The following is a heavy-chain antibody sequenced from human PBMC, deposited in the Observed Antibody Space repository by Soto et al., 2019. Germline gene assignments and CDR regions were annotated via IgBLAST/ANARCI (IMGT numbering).Heavy chain of an antibody. J-gene: IGHJ4*02. D-gene: IGHD2-2*01. CDR3: ARDHCTSSVCYPSSLDH. Sequence: EVQLVESGGGLVQPGGSLRLSCAVSGFTFSNYWMHWYRQAPGQGLVWVSRIHSDGSTTTYADSVKGRFTMSRDNAKNMMYLPMHSLRANETAVYYCARDHCTSSVCYPSSLDHWGQGSLVTVSS. CDR2: IHSDGSTT. V-gene: IGHV3-74*03. CDR1: GFTFSNYW.